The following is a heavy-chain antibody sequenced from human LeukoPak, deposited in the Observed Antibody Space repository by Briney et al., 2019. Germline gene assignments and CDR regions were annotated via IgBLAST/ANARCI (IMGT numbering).Heavy chain of an antibody. J-gene: IGHJ6*02. Sequence: PSETLSLTCTVSGGSISSSSYYWGWIRQPPGKGLEWIGSIYYSGNTYYNSSLKSRVTISVDTSTSQFSLRLSSVTAADTAVYYCAREIGRRTVTTFTVYYGMDVWGQGTTVTVSS. CDR2: IYYSGNT. CDR3: AREIGRRTVTTFTVYYGMDV. D-gene: IGHD4-17*01. CDR1: GGSISSSSYY. V-gene: IGHV4-39*01.